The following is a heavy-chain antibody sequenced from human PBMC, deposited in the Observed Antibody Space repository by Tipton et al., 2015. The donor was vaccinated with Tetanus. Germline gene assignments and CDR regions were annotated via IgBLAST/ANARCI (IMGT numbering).Heavy chain of an antibody. CDR2: IYYSGST. V-gene: IGHV4-61*08. CDR1: GGSISSGGYY. D-gene: IGHD2-15*01. CDR3: ARGHCSGGSCYAGGVDY. Sequence: TLSLTCTVSGGSISSGGYYWSWIRQHPGKGLEWIGYIYYSGSTNYNPSLKSRVTISVDTSKNQFSLKLSSVTPADPAVYYCARGHCSGGSCYAGGVDYWGQGTLVTVSA. J-gene: IGHJ4*02.